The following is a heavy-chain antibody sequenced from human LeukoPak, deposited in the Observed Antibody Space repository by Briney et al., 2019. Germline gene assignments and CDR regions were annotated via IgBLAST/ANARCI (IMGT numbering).Heavy chain of an antibody. J-gene: IGHJ5*02. CDR2: ISAYNGNT. Sequence: ASVKLSCKASGYTFTSYGISWVRQAPGQGLEWMGWISAYNGNTNYAQKLQGRVTMTTDTSTSTAYMELRSLRSDDTAVYYCAREVVDIVATSRFDPWGQGTLVTVSS. CDR1: GYTFTSYG. CDR3: AREVVDIVATSRFDP. V-gene: IGHV1-18*01. D-gene: IGHD5-12*01.